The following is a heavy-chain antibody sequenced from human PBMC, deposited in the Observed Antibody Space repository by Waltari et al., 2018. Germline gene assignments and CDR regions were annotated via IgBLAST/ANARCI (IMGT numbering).Heavy chain of an antibody. CDR1: GDSINNYF. CDR2: TSYSGST. D-gene: IGHD3-3*01. J-gene: IGHJ4*02. V-gene: IGHV4-59*01. CDR3: ARSFDFWSGYSLGH. Sequence: QVQLQESGPGLVKPSETLSLTCTVSGDSINNYFWGWVRQPPGTRLEWIGYTSYSGSTRYNPSLKSRVTISVDKSKNQFSLRLDSVTAADTAIYYCARSFDFWSGYSLGHWGQGTLVTVSS.